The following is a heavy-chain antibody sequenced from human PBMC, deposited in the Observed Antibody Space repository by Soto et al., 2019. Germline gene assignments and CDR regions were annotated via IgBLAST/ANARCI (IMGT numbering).Heavy chain of an antibody. J-gene: IGHJ1*01. CDR1: GYTFSNYA. D-gene: IGHD2-2*01. Sequence: ASVKVSCKASGYTFSNYAMHWVRQAPGQRLEWMGWINAGNGNTKYSQKFQDRITITSDTSASTAYMELSSLRSEDTAVYFCAGGYCSSTNCYAYNWNVIWG. V-gene: IGHV1-3*01. CDR3: AGGYCSSTNCYAYNWNVI. CDR2: INAGNGNT.